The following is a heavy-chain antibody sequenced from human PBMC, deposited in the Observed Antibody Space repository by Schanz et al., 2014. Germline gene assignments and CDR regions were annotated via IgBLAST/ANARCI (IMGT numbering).Heavy chain of an antibody. J-gene: IGHJ5*02. CDR3: ARERSPFTFANWLDP. CDR2: ISHDGRNE. CDR1: GFTFESYT. Sequence: QVQVVESGGGVVQPGGSLRLSCAASGFTFESYTMHWVRQTPGKGLEWVAVISHDGRNEFFADSVKGRFTISRDNYGSKIHLQMTNLRPGDTAIYYCARERSPFTFANWLDPWGQGTLVSVSS. V-gene: IGHV3-30*04.